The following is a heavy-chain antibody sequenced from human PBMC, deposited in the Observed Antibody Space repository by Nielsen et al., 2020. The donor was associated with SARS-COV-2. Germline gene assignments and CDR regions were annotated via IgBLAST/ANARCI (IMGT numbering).Heavy chain of an antibody. CDR3: ARDYSCLSWSGYYYFDY. J-gene: IGHJ4*02. Sequence: GESLKISCAASGFTFSSYWMSWVRQAPGKGLEWVANIKQDGSEKYYVDSVKGRFTISRDNAKNSLYLQMNSLRAEDTAVYYCARDYSCLSWSGYYYFDYWGQGTLVTVSS. CDR1: GFTFSSYW. CDR2: IKQDGSEK. V-gene: IGHV3-7*03. D-gene: IGHD3-3*01.